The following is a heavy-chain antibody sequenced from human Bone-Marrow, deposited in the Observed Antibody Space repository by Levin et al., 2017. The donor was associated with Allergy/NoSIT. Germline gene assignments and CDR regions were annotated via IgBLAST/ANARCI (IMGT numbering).Heavy chain of an antibody. Sequence: TGGSLRLSCAASGFTASSYYMTWVRQVPGKTLEWVSSTYPGGATEYPDSVKGRFSISRDASNNILYLQMNSLRVEDTALYYCARGWSYDGLTGWGRALDIWGRGTMVTVSS. D-gene: IGHD3-9*01. CDR1: GFTASSYY. CDR3: ARGWSYDGLTGWGRALDI. J-gene: IGHJ3*02. V-gene: IGHV3-53*01. CDR2: TYPGGAT.